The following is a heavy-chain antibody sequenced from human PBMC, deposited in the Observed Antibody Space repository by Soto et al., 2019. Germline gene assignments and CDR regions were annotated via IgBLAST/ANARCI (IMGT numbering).Heavy chain of an antibody. CDR2: INPNSGAT. Sequence: ASVKVSCKASGYTFTGYYLHWVRQAPGQGLEWMGWINPNSGATKYAQKFEGWVTMTRGTTISTAYMELRRLKSDDTAVYYCARGSDTNWIGRFDPWGQGTLVTVSS. CDR3: ARGSDTNWIGRFDP. J-gene: IGHJ5*02. D-gene: IGHD3-10*01. CDR1: GYTFTGYY. V-gene: IGHV1-2*04.